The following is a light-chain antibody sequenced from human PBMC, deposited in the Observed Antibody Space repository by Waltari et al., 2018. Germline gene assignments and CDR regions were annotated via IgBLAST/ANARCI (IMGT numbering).Light chain of an antibody. CDR3: QQYDNLPYT. CDR1: QDISNY. V-gene: IGKV1-33*01. CDR2: DAS. Sequence: DIQMTQSPSSLSASVGDRVTITFQASQDISNYLNWYPQKPGKAPKLLIYDASNLETGVPSRFSGSGSGTDFTFTISSLQPEDIATYYCQQYDNLPYTFGQGTKLEIK. J-gene: IGKJ2*01.